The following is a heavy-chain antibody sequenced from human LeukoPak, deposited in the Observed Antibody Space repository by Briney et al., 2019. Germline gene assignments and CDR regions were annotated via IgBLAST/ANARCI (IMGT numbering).Heavy chain of an antibody. CDR2: VNADGGNT. D-gene: IGHD1-26*01. CDR1: GFTFDDYR. Sequence: GGSLRLSCAASGFTFDDYRMSWVRQAPGKGLEWVSTVNADGGNTYYADTVKGRFTISRDNSKSTLILQMNSLRVEDTALYYCTKRVKYGGTWDHFADWGQGTLVTVSS. V-gene: IGHV3-23*01. CDR3: TKRVKYGGTWDHFAD. J-gene: IGHJ4*02.